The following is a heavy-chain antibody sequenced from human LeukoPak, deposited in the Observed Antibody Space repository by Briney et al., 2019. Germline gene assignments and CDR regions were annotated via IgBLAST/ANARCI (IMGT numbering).Heavy chain of an antibody. J-gene: IGHJ6*02. V-gene: IGHV7-4-1*02. CDR3: ARDPRGTYGYYYYAMDV. CDR1: GYTFTSYA. CDR2: IKTNTGDP. Sequence: ASVKVSCKASGYTFTSYAINWVRQAPGQGLERMGWIKTNTGDPTYAQGFTGRVVFSLDSSVGTAYLQINSLKAADTAVYFCARDPRGTYGYYYYAMDVWGQGTTVTVSS. D-gene: IGHD4-17*01.